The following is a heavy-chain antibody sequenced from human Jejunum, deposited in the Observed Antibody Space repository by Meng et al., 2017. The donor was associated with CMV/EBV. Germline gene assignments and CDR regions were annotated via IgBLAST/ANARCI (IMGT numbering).Heavy chain of an antibody. CDR2: FYYSGST. D-gene: IGHD2-21*02. V-gene: IGHV4-39*07. CDR1: GVSITSSNYF. Sequence: QVALVGAGPGVVEPSQPRTLPCTGSGVSITSSNYFWSQIRQPPGKGLEWMGGFYYSGSTYYNPTLKSRVTISVDTSKNHLSLKLSSKSAADTAGYYCARDARGRWGLDYWGQGTLVTVSS. J-gene: IGHJ4*02. CDR3: ARDARGRWGLDY.